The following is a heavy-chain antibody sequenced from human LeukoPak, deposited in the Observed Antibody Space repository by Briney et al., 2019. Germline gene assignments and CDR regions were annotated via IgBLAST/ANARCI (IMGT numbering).Heavy chain of an antibody. J-gene: IGHJ4*02. V-gene: IGHV6-1*01. CDR2: TYYRSKRYN. D-gene: IGHD6-13*01. CDR3: ARDGLLAGSWHWRYFDY. Sequence: SQTLSLTCAISGDSVSSNSAAWNWIRQSPSRGLEWLGRTYYRSKRYNDYAVSVKRRITINPDTSKNQFSLQLNSVTPEDTAVYYCARDGLLAGSWHWRYFDYWGQGTLVTVSS. CDR1: GDSVSSNSAA.